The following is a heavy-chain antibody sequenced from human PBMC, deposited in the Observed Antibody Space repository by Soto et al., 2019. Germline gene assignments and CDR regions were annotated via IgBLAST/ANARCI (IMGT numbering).Heavy chain of an antibody. CDR3: ARQVVYSGGGSCSDFHF. V-gene: IGHV5-10-1*01. CDR2: IDPSDSYS. D-gene: IGHD2-15*01. J-gene: IGHJ4*02. Sequence: PGESLKVSCKGAGYSFTDYGSSWVRQMPGKGLEGRGRIDPSDSYSDDSSSFEGHVTFSADESISTVYLQWSSLKASDTATYYCARQVVYSGGGSCSDFHFWGAGTVVTVS. CDR1: GYSFTDYG.